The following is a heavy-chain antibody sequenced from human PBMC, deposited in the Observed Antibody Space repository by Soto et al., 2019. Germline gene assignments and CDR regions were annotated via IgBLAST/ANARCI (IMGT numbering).Heavy chain of an antibody. CDR2: IYPGDSDT. CDR1: GYSFTSYW. D-gene: IGHD6-19*01. J-gene: IGHJ2*01. Sequence: PGESLKISCKGSGYSFTSYWIGGVRQMPGKGLEWMGIIYPGDSDTRYSPSFQGQVTISADKSISTAYLQWSSLKASDTAMYYCARRGIAVAGTWYFDLWGRGTLVTVSS. V-gene: IGHV5-51*01. CDR3: ARRGIAVAGTWYFDL.